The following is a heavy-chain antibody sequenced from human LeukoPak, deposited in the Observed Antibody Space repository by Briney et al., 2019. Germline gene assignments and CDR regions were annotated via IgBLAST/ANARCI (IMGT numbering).Heavy chain of an antibody. CDR1: GYTFTSYD. V-gene: IGHV1-8*03. CDR3: ARVSNYYYYYMDV. CDR2: MNPNSGNT. D-gene: IGHD4-11*01. Sequence: ASVKVSCKAPGYTFTSYDFNWVRQATGQGLEWMGWMNPNSGNTGYAQKFQGRVTITRNTSISPAYMELSSLRSEDTAVYYCARVSNYYYYYMDVWGKGTTVTVSS. J-gene: IGHJ6*03.